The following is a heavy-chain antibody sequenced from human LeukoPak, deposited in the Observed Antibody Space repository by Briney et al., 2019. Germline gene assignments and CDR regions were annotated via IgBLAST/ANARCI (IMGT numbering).Heavy chain of an antibody. CDR3: ARGRAFDI. Sequence: DSVKVSCKASGCTFTSYGISWVRQAPGQGLEWMGWMNPNSGNTGYAQKFQGRVTITRNTSISTAYMELSILRSEDTAVYYCARGRAFDIWGQGTMVTVSS. CDR1: GCTFTSYG. J-gene: IGHJ3*02. V-gene: IGHV1-8*03. CDR2: MNPNSGNT.